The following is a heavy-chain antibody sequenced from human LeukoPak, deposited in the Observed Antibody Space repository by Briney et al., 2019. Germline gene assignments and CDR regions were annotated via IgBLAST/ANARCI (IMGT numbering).Heavy chain of an antibody. Sequence: ASVKVSCKASGYTFTGYFMHWVRQAPGQGLEWMGWINPNSGGTNYAQKFQGRVTMTRDMSTSTVNMELSSLRSEDTAVYYCARVAAEVVGVPGAIGFGWLRRDYYYMDVWGKGTTVTVSS. CDR1: GYTFTGYF. CDR3: ARVAAEVVGVPGAIGFGWLRRDYYYMDV. D-gene: IGHD2-2*02. CDR2: INPNSGGT. V-gene: IGHV1-2*02. J-gene: IGHJ6*03.